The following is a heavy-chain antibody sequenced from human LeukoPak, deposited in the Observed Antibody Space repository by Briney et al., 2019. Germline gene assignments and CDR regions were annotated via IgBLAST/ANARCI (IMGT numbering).Heavy chain of an antibody. CDR1: GFIFSIYD. CDR2: NTGSGGPT. Sequence: PGGSLRLSCAASGFIFSIYDMNWVRQAPGKGLEWVSTNTGSGGPTYYADSVKGRFTISRDNSKNMLYLQMNSLRAEDTAVYYCASQVVPAAISDYYGMDVWGQGTTVTVSS. J-gene: IGHJ6*02. CDR3: ASQVVPAAISDYYGMDV. V-gene: IGHV3-23*01. D-gene: IGHD2-2*02.